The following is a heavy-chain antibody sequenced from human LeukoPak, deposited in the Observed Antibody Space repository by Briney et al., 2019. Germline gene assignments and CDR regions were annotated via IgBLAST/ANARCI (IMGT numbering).Heavy chain of an antibody. CDR2: IKQDGSEK. D-gene: IGHD4-11*01. Sequence: GGSLKLSCAASGFSISAYSMSWVRQAPGKGLEWVANIKQDGSEKYYVDSGKGRFTISRDNAYNSLYLQMSTLRAEDTAVYYCTTSRTFDYWGQGTLVTVSS. V-gene: IGHV3-7*03. CDR3: TTSRTFDY. J-gene: IGHJ4*02. CDR1: GFSISAYS.